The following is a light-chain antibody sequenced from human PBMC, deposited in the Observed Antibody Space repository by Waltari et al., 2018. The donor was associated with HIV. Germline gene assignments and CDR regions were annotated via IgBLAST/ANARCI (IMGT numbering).Light chain of an antibody. CDR1: SRDVGSYNR. CDR3: SSYAGARV. Sequence: QSALTQPAPVSGSPGQSLTISCTVTSRDVGSYNRVSWYQQYPVKAPKLIIYEVTTRPSGVSNRFSGSKSGNTASLTLSGLQADDEADYYCSSYAGARVFGGGTNLIVL. V-gene: IGLV2-23*02. CDR2: EVT. J-gene: IGLJ3*02.